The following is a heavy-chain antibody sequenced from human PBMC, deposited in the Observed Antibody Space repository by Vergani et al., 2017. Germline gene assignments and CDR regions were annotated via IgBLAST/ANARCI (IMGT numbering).Heavy chain of an antibody. V-gene: IGHV3-30*18. D-gene: IGHD5-24*01. Sequence: QVQLVESGGGVVQPGRSLRLSCAASGFTFSSYGMHWVRQAPGKGLEWVAVISYDGSNKYYADSVKGRFTISRDNSKDTLYLQMNSLRAEGTAVYYCAKEWGEMATITNLNWFDPWGQGTLVTVSS. J-gene: IGHJ5*02. CDR2: ISYDGSNK. CDR1: GFTFSSYG. CDR3: AKEWGEMATITNLNWFDP.